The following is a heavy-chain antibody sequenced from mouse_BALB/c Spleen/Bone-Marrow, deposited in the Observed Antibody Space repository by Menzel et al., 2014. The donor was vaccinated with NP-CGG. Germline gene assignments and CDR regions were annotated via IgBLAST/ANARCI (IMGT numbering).Heavy chain of an antibody. CDR2: INPYNDGT. J-gene: IGHJ3*01. CDR1: GYTFTSYF. CDR3: TRIYYDYDGVWFAY. V-gene: IGHV1-14*01. D-gene: IGHD2-4*01. Sequence: EVQLQQSGPELVKPGASVKMSCKASGYTFTSYFMHWVKQWPGQGLEWIGYINPYNDGTKYNEKFKGKATLTSDKSSSTAYMELSSLTSEDSAVYYCTRIYYDYDGVWFAYWGQGTLVTVSA.